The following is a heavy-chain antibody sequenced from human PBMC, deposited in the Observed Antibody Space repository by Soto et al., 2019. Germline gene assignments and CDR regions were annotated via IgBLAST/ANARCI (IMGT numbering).Heavy chain of an antibody. CDR2: MSHSGGT. CDR3: ARVERGTATTVVDAFDI. CDR1: GGSVNSGNYY. D-gene: IGHD1-1*01. J-gene: IGHJ3*02. V-gene: IGHV4-34*01. Sequence: QVQLQQWGAGLLKPSETLSPTCAVFGGSVNSGNYYWSWIRQPPGKGLEWIGEMSHSGGTHFNPSLKGRVTISVDTSKNQFSLKMSSVTAADTALYYCARVERGTATTVVDAFDIWGPGTMVTVSS.